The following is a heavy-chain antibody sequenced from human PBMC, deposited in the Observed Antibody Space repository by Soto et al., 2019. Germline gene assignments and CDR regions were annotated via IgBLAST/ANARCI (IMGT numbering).Heavy chain of an antibody. CDR2: INPNSGGT. CDR3: ARGRYSSSFYFYYGMDV. CDR1: GYTFTGYY. D-gene: IGHD6-6*01. J-gene: IGHJ6*02. Sequence: GASVKVSCKASGYTFTGYYMHWVRQAPGQGLEWMGRINPNSGGTNYAQKFQGWVTMTRDTSISTAYMELSRLRSDDTAVYYCARGRYSSSFYFYYGMDVWGQGTTVTVSS. V-gene: IGHV1-2*04.